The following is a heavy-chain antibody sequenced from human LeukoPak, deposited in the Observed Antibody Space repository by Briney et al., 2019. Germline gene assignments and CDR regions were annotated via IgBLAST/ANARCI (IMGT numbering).Heavy chain of an antibody. J-gene: IGHJ4*02. D-gene: IGHD6-13*01. CDR3: ARANNSSWHN. Sequence: GGSLRLSCATSGFTFSSNWMSWVRHVPGRGLDRVANIKPDGSAQYYAASVKGRFTVSRDNAKNSLYLQMNSLRVDDTAVYYCARANNSSWHNWGQGTLVTVSA. CDR2: IKPDGSAQ. CDR1: GFTFSSNW. V-gene: IGHV3-7*01.